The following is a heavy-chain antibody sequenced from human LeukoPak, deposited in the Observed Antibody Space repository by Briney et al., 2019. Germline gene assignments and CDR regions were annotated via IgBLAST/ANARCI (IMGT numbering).Heavy chain of an antibody. Sequence: SETLSLTCTVSGGSISSYYWRWIRQPPGKGLEWIGYIYYSGSTNYNPSLKSRVTISVDKSKNQFSLKLSSVTAADTAVYYCARGPEMATITPFDYWGQGTLVTVSS. V-gene: IGHV4-59*12. CDR3: ARGPEMATITPFDY. CDR1: GGSISSYY. D-gene: IGHD5-24*01. CDR2: IYYSGST. J-gene: IGHJ4*02.